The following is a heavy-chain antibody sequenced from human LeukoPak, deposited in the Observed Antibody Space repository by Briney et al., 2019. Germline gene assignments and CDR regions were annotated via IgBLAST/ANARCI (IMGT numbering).Heavy chain of an antibody. D-gene: IGHD2-15*01. CDR3: AKATCSGASCFSNSRDAFDI. V-gene: IGHV3-33*06. CDR1: GISFSDFG. Sequence: GGSLTLSCAASGISFSDFGMHWLRQAPGRGLEWMAIIWYDGSDKYYADSVKGRFTISRDNCQNTMYLQMNSLRVEDTAVYYCAKATCSGASCFSNSRDAFDIWGQGTMVTVSS. J-gene: IGHJ3*02. CDR2: IWYDGSDK.